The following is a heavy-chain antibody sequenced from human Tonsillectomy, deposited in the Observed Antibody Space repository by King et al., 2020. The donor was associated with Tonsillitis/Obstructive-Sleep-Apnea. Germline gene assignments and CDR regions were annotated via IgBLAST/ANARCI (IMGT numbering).Heavy chain of an antibody. D-gene: IGHD2-2*01. V-gene: IGHV1-2*06. CDR1: GYTFTGYY. Sequence: QVQLVESGAEVKKPGASVKVSCKASGYTFTGYYMHWVRQAPGQGLEWMGRINPNSGGTNYAQKFQGRVTMTRETSIRTAYMELSRVRSDDTAVYYCARGPGLGYCSSTSCYEWGDAFDIWGQGTMVTVSS. CDR2: INPNSGGT. J-gene: IGHJ3*02. CDR3: ARGPGLGYCSSTSCYEWGDAFDI.